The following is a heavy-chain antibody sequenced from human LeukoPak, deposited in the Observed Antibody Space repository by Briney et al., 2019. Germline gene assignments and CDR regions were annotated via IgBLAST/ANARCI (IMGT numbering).Heavy chain of an antibody. CDR2: IWYDGSNK. Sequence: GGSLRLSCAASGFTFSSYGMHWVRQAPGKGLEWVAVIWYDGSNKYYADSVKGRFTISRDLSTNTLFLQMISLRAEDTAVYYCATPGGSGDYPYPTYFNYWGQGTLITVSS. CDR3: ATPGGSGDYPYPTYFNY. J-gene: IGHJ4*02. V-gene: IGHV3-33*02. CDR1: GFTFSSYG. D-gene: IGHD3-10*01.